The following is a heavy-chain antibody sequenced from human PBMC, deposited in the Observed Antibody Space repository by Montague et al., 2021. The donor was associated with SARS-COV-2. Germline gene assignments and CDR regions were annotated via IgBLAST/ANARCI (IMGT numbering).Heavy chain of an antibody. CDR2: IKQDGSET. J-gene: IGHJ5*02. V-gene: IGHV3-7*01. CDR3: GFNSVAGAGGS. CDR1: GLAISMYV. Sequence: SLRLSCAASGLAISMYVMTWVRQAPGKGLEWVANIKQDGSETYYADSVKGRLSISRDNTKNTLYLQLNSLRADDTAVYYCGFNSVAGAGGSLGQGTLVTVSS. D-gene: IGHD6-13*01.